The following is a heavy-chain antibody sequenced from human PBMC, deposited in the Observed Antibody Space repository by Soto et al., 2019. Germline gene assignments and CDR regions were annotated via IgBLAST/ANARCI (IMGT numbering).Heavy chain of an antibody. CDR2: ISAYNGHT. Sequence: QVQLVQSGAEVKKPGASVKVSCKASGYTFTSYGISWVRQAPGQGLEWMGWISAYNGHTNHAQKGQGRVPMTTDTSTSTAYMELRSLRSDDTAIYYCARMGNGDYEYFDYWAREPWSPSPQ. CDR1: GYTFTSYG. CDR3: ARMGNGDYEYFDY. J-gene: IGHJ4*02. D-gene: IGHD4-17*01. V-gene: IGHV1-18*01.